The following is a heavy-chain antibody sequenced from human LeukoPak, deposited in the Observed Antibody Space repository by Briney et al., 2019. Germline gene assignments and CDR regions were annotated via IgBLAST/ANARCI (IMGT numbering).Heavy chain of an antibody. D-gene: IGHD6-19*01. CDR3: ARDNQWLVPYYFDY. Sequence: GGSLRLSCAASGLTFSSYSMNWVRQAPGKGLEWVSSISSSSYIYYADSVKGRFTISRDNAKNSLYLQMNSLRAEDTAVYYCARDNQWLVPYYFDYWGQGTLVTVSS. V-gene: IGHV3-21*01. CDR1: GLTFSSYS. J-gene: IGHJ4*02. CDR2: ISSSSYI.